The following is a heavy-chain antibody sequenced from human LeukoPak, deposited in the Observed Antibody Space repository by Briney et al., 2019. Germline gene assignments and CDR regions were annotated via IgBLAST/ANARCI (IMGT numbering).Heavy chain of an antibody. V-gene: IGHV3-30*03. CDR1: GFTFDDYG. CDR2: ISYDGSNK. CDR3: AREASSGLGAFDI. J-gene: IGHJ3*02. Sequence: GGSLSLSCAASGFTFDDYGMSWVRQAPGKGLEWVAVISYDGSNKYYADSVKGRFAISRDKSKNTLHLQMNSLRAEDAAVYFCAREASSGLGAFDIWGQGTMVTVSS. D-gene: IGHD3-22*01.